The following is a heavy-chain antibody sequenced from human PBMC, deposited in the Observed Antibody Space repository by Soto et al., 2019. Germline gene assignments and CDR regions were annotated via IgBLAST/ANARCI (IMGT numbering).Heavy chain of an antibody. V-gene: IGHV1-18*01. J-gene: IGHJ4*02. CDR2: ISAYNGNT. CDR3: ARDRGRQGRDKYGDYNVFPDY. CDR1: GYTFTSYG. Sequence: QVQLVQSGAEVKKPGASVKVSCKASGYTFTSYGISWVRQAPGQGLEWMGWISAYNGNTNYAQKLQGRVTMTTDTSTSTAYMELRSLRSDDTAVYYCARDRGRQGRDKYGDYNVFPDYWGQGTLVTVSS. D-gene: IGHD4-17*01.